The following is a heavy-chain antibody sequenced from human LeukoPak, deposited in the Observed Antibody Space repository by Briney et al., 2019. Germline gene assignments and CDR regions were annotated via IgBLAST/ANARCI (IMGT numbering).Heavy chain of an antibody. CDR3: AKDQSYGFDY. D-gene: IGHD5-18*01. Sequence: AGGSLRLSCAASGFTVSSNYMSWVRQAPGKGLEWVSALSGSGVSTYYADSVKGRFTISRDNSKNTLYLQMSSLRAEDTAVYYCAKDQSYGFDYWGQGTLVTVSS. CDR2: LSGSGVST. CDR1: GFTVSSNY. J-gene: IGHJ4*02. V-gene: IGHV3-23*01.